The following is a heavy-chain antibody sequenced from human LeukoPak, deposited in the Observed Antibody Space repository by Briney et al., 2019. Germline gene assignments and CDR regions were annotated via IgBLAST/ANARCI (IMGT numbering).Heavy chain of an antibody. D-gene: IGHD6-13*01. CDR1: GFTFSNYA. V-gene: IGHV3-23*01. J-gene: IGHJ4*02. Sequence: GGSLRLSCAASGFTFSNYAMTWVRQAPGKGLEGVSAISCSGGSTYYADSVKGRCTISRDNSKNTLYLQMDRLRDEDTAIYYCAKDVPVKQLVGDALDYWGQGTLITVSS. CDR2: ISCSGGST. CDR3: AKDVPVKQLVGDALDY.